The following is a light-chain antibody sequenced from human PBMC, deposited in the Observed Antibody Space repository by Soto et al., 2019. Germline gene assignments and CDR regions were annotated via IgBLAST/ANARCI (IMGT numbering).Light chain of an antibody. CDR1: QRIMSN. CDR3: QQYNTWPPT. J-gene: IGKJ1*01. CDR2: GAS. V-gene: IGKV3-15*01. Sequence: ELVMTQSPVTLSVSPGERATLSCWARQRIMSNLAGYQPKPGQAPRCLISGASTRATGIPARYSGSGSGTEFTLTVSSLQSEDFAVYYCQQYNTWPPTFGQGSMVDI.